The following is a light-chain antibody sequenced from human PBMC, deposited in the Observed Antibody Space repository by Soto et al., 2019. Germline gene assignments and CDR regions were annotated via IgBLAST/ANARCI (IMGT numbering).Light chain of an antibody. Sequence: DIQMTQSPSFVSASVGDRVTISCRASEDISNWLVWYQQRPATAPKLLISGATILQSGVPSRFSGSRSGTHFTLTITDLQPEDIAVYYCQHAHGLPLSFSGGTRVDIK. V-gene: IGKV1D-12*01. CDR1: EDISNW. CDR3: QHAHGLPLS. CDR2: GAT. J-gene: IGKJ4*01.